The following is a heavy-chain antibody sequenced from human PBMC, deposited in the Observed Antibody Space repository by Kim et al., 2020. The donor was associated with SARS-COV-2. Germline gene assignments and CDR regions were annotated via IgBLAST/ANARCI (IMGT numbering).Heavy chain of an antibody. Sequence: GGSLRLSCTASGFTFGDYAMSWVRQAPGKGLEWVGFIRSKAYGGTTEYAASVKGRFTISRDDSKSIAYLQMNSLKTEDTAVYYCTRDWSSGWPHPYYYYGMDVWGQGTTVTVSS. D-gene: IGHD6-19*01. J-gene: IGHJ6*02. CDR1: GFTFGDYA. V-gene: IGHV3-49*04. CDR3: TRDWSSGWPHPYYYYGMDV. CDR2: IRSKAYGGTT.